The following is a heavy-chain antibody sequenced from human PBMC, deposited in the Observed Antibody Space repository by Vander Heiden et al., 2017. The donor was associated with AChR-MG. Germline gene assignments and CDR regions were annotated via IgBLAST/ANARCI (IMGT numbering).Heavy chain of an antibody. CDR3: ATDGWFDS. V-gene: IGHV3-48*03. CDR1: GFTFSTYD. CDR2: IRGTGITI. J-gene: IGHJ5*01. Sequence: EVQLVESGGCWFQPGGSLRLPCAASGFTFSTYDMNWARPGPGKGLGWVSYIRGTGITIYYAEGVKGRFTITRDNAKNSLYLQMNSLRAEDTAVYYCATDGWFDSWGQGTLVTVSS.